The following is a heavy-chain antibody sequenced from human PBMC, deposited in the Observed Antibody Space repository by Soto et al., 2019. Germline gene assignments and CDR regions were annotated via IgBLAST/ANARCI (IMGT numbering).Heavy chain of an antibody. J-gene: IGHJ4*02. CDR3: AKVRADDGDNGDFDY. V-gene: IGHV3-23*01. Sequence: EVQLLESGGGLVQPGGSLRLSCAASGFTFSGYAMNWVRQAPGKGLEWVSAISGSGLGTYYADSVKGRLTISRDNSKNTLYLQMNSLRTEDTAVYYCAKVRADDGDNGDFDYWGQGTLVTVSS. CDR2: ISGSGLGT. CDR1: GFTFSGYA. D-gene: IGHD4-17*01.